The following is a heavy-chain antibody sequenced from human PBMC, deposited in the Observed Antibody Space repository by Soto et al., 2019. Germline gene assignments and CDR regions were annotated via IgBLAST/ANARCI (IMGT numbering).Heavy chain of an antibody. J-gene: IGHJ6*02. D-gene: IGHD3-3*01. CDR3: AKDKRTIFGVVIFYGMSG. CDR1: GFTFSSYA. V-gene: IGHV3-23*01. Sequence: GGALRLSCAASGFTFSSYAMSWVRQPPGKGLKWVSAISGSGGSTYYADSGIGRFTISGDNSKNTLYLQMNSLRAEDTAVYYCAKDKRTIFGVVIFYGMSGWGQGTTVTVSS. CDR2: ISGSGGST.